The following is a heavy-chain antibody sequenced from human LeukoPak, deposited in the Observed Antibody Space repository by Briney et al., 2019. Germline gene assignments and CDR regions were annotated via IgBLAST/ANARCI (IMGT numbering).Heavy chain of an antibody. CDR1: GYTFSGYY. D-gene: IGHD3-22*01. J-gene: IGHJ4*02. CDR2: INPNSGGT. CDR3: AREDQAYDSSGYYMTDFDY. Sequence: ASVKVSCKASGYTFSGYYTHWVRQAPGQGLEWMGWINPNSGGTNYAQKFQGRVTMTRDTSISTAYMELSRLRSDDTAVYYCAREDQAYDSSGYYMTDFDYWGQGTLVTVSS. V-gene: IGHV1-2*02.